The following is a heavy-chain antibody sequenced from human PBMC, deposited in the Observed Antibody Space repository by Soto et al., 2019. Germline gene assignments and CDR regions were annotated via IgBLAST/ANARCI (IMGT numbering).Heavy chain of an antibody. V-gene: IGHV3-23*01. J-gene: IGHJ4*02. CDR1: GFTFSSYA. D-gene: IGHD6-19*01. CDR3: AKDRTQDSRGWYGHSLYFDY. CDR2: ISGSGGST. Sequence: EVQLLESGGGLVQPGGSLRLSCAASGFTFSSYAMSWVRQAPGKGLEWVSAISGSGGSTYYADSVKGRFTISRDKSKNSLYLQMNRLRAEDTAVYYWAKDRTQDSRGWYGHSLYFDYCGQGTLVTLSS.